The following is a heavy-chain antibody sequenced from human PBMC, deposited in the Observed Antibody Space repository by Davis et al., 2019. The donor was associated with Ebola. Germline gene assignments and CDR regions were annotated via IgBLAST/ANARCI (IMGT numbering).Heavy chain of an antibody. Sequence: AASVKVSCKASGFTFTSSAIQWVRQARGQRLEWIGWIVVSSGNTNYAQKFQGRVTITRDMSTSTSYLDLTNLRSEDTAVYYCAASAGTVGNFDYWGQGTLVTVSS. J-gene: IGHJ4*01. CDR1: GFTFTSSA. V-gene: IGHV1-58*02. CDR3: AASAGTVGNFDY. CDR2: IVVSSGNT. D-gene: IGHD1-14*01.